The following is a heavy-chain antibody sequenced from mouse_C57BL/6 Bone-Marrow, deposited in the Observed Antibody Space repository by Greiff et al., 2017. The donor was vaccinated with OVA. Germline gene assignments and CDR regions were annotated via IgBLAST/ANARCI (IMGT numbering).Heavy chain of an antibody. D-gene: IGHD2-4*01. Sequence: LQQPGAELVRPGSSVKLSCKASGYTFTSYWMHWVKQRPIQGLEWIGNIDPSDSETHYNQKFKDKATLTVDKSSSTAYMQLSSLTSEDSAVYYCARWYYDYDGGYFDYWGQGTTLTVSS. V-gene: IGHV1-52*01. CDR2: IDPSDSET. CDR1: GYTFTSYW. J-gene: IGHJ2*01. CDR3: ARWYYDYDGGYFDY.